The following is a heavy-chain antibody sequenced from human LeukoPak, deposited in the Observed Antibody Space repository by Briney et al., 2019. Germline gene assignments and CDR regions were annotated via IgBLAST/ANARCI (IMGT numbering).Heavy chain of an antibody. Sequence: GGSLRLSCAASGFTFSDFWMGWVRQAPGKGLEWVANINQDGSENYYVDSVKGRFTISRDNAKNSLYLQMNSLRAEDTAVYYCAKDQEGGSSIDYWGQGTLVTVSS. CDR1: GFTFSDFW. D-gene: IGHD1-26*01. CDR3: AKDQEGGSSIDY. J-gene: IGHJ4*02. V-gene: IGHV3-7*01. CDR2: INQDGSEN.